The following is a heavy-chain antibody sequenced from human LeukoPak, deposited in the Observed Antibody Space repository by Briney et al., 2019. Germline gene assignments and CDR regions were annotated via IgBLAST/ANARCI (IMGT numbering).Heavy chain of an antibody. V-gene: IGHV3-7*01. D-gene: IGHD3-22*01. CDR1: GFTFSNYW. CDR3: ARDTYDSSGYYAHLDY. Sequence: GGSLRLSCAASGFTFSNYWMSWVRQAPGKGLEWVANIKRDGSEKYYVDSVKGRFTISRDNAKNPLYLQMSSLRAEDTAVYYCARDTYDSSGYYAHLDYWGQGTLVTVSS. J-gene: IGHJ4*02. CDR2: IKRDGSEK.